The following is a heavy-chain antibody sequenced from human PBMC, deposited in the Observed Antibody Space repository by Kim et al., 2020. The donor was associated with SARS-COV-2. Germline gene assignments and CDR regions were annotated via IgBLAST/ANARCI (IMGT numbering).Heavy chain of an antibody. CDR2: IRSTDYGGTS. J-gene: IGHJ3*01. CDR1: GFSVGDYA. Sequence: GGSLRLSCTASGFSVGDYALSWFRRAPGKGLEWVGVIRSTDYGGTSEYAASVKGRFTISRDDARSIAYLQMNSLKTEDTAMYYCTRDCSSGTCFRTQDAFDFWGQGTMVTVS. V-gene: IGHV3-49*03. D-gene: IGHD2-2*01. CDR3: TRDCSSGTCFRTQDAFDF.